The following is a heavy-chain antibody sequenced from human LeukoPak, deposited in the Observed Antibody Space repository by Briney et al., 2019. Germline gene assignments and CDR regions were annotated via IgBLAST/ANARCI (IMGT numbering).Heavy chain of an antibody. V-gene: IGHV3-23*01. CDR2: ISGRGGST. D-gene: IGHD5-18*01. J-gene: IGHJ3*02. CDR3: ARGIRGYSYGSLRDAFDI. Sequence: GGSLRLSCAASGFTFSSYAMSWVRQAPGKGLEWVSAISGRGGSTYYADSVKGRFTISRDNSKNTLYLQMNSLRAEDTAVYYCARGIRGYSYGSLRDAFDIWGQGTMVTVSS. CDR1: GFTFSSYA.